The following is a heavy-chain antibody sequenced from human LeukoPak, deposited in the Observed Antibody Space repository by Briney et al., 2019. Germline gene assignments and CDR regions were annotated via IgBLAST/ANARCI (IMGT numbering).Heavy chain of an antibody. CDR2: FSASDGRK. CDR3: AKGPMTKLDP. J-gene: IGHJ5*02. D-gene: IGHD4-11*01. V-gene: IGHV3-23*01. Sequence: SGGSLRLSCAASGFTFSYYGMSWGRQATGKGLEWVSVFSASDGRKYYADSVKGRFTISRDNSKNTLYLQMNSLRAEDTAVYYCAKGPMTKLDPWGQGTLVTVSS. CDR1: GFTFSYYG.